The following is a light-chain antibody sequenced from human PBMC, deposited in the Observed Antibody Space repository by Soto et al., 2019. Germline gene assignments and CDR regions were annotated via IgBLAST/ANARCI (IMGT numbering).Light chain of an antibody. Sequence: DIQMTQSPSSLSASVGDRVTITCQASHDITSYLNWYQHKPGKAPKLLNYDASILEAGVPSRFSGSGSGTDFTFTISSLQPEDVATYYCQKCDYLPIFGPGTPVDFK. J-gene: IGKJ3*01. CDR2: DAS. CDR3: QKCDYLPI. CDR1: HDITSY. V-gene: IGKV1-33*01.